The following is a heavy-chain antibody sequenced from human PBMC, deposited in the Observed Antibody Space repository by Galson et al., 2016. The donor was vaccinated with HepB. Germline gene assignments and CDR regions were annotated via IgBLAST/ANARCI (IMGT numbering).Heavy chain of an antibody. Sequence: SLRLSCAASGFFFSNFVMTWVRRAPGKGLEWVSDISDNTAGTKYADSVKGRFTISRDNSKNTVYLQMNSLRGEDTALYYCASLSVGPSIDYWGQGTLVTVSS. CDR1: GFFFSNFV. J-gene: IGHJ4*02. D-gene: IGHD4-23*01. V-gene: IGHV3-23*01. CDR3: ASLSVGPSIDY. CDR2: ISDNTAGT.